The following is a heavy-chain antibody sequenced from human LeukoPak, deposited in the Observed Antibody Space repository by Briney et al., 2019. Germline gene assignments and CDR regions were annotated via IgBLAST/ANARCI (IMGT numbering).Heavy chain of an antibody. CDR3: ATDPDHIVGATTADY. Sequence: PGGSLRLSCAASGFTFSSYAMNWVRQAPGKGLEWVSVIGGRRSYTHYADSVKGRCTISRDNSKNTLYLQMNSLRAEDTAVYYRATDPDHIVGATTADYWGQGTLVTVSS. CDR1: GFTFSSYA. D-gene: IGHD1-26*01. V-gene: IGHV3-23*01. J-gene: IGHJ4*02. CDR2: IGGRRSYT.